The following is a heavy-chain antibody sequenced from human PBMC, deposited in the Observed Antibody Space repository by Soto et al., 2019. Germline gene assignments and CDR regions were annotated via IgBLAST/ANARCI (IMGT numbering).Heavy chain of an antibody. Sequence: GGSLRLSCATSGFTFSTHWMGWVRQTPGKRLEWVAKITYDGSEISYADSVTGRFTISRDSSKNMLYLQMNSLRAEATVVYYCAKVLPPYSGSSYYTGMAVSGQGTMVTVSS. V-gene: IGHV3-7*05. CDR3: AKVLPPYSGSSYYTGMAV. J-gene: IGHJ6*02. CDR2: ITYDGSEI. CDR1: GFTFSTHW. D-gene: IGHD1-26*01.